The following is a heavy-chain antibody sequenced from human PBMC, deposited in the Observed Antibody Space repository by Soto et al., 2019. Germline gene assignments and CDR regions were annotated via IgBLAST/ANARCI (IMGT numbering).Heavy chain of an antibody. CDR1: GFTFSSYW. V-gene: IGHV3-7*01. J-gene: IGHJ6*03. D-gene: IGHD6-6*01. CDR2: IKQDGSEK. CDR3: ARVMIAARRGEYYYYMDV. Sequence: PGGSLRLSCAASGFTFSSYWMSWVRQAPGKGLEWVANIKQDGSEKYYVDSVKGRFTISRDNAKNSLYLQMNSLRAEDAAVYYCARVMIAARRGEYYYYMDVWGKGTTVTVSS.